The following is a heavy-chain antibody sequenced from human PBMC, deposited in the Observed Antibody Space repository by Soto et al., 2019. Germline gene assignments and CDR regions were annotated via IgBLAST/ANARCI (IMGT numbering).Heavy chain of an antibody. CDR2: ISGSGSDI. Sequence: LRLSCAASGFTFSSYSINWVRQAPGKGLEWVSSISGSGSDIYYADSVKGRFTISRDNAKNSLYLQMNSLRAEDTAVYYCARAGAYDSIWGTYRADWFDPWGQGTLVTVSS. CDR3: ARAGAYDSIWGTYRADWFDP. CDR1: GFTFSSYS. D-gene: IGHD3-16*02. J-gene: IGHJ5*02. V-gene: IGHV3-21*01.